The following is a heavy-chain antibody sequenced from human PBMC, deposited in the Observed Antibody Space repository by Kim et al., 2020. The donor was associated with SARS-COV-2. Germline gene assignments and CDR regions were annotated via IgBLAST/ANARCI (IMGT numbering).Heavy chain of an antibody. D-gene: IGHD3-10*01. CDR2: ISCSGGST. V-gene: IGHV3-23*01. J-gene: IGHJ6*02. CDR1: GFTFSSYA. CDR3: ASNPRGRILGLIYAYYGMDV. Sequence: GGSLRLSCAASGFTFSSYAMSWVRQAPGKGLEWVAAISCSGGSTYYADSVKGRFTISRDNSKNTLYLQMNSLRAEDTAVYYCASNPRGRILGLIYAYYGMDVWGQGTTVTVSS.